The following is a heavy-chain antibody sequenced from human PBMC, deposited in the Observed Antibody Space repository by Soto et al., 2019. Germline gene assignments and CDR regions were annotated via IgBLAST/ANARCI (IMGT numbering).Heavy chain of an antibody. J-gene: IGHJ4*02. CDR3: AKREATTGYFDN. CDR2: INPDRGGP. CDR1: GYTFTDYY. V-gene: IGHV1-2*02. Sequence: VSVKVSCKASGYTFTDYYMHWARQAPGQGLEWMGWINPDRGGPNYAQKLQGRVTMTRDTSITTAYMELIWLRSDDTAVYYWAKREATTGYFDNWGQGALVTV. D-gene: IGHD5-12*01.